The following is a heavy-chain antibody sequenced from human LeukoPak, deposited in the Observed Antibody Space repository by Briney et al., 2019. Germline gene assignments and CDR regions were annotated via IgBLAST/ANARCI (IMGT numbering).Heavy chain of an antibody. D-gene: IGHD3-16*01. J-gene: IGHJ6*02. V-gene: IGHV3-23*01. CDR3: AKDRYGGDYYHYGMDV. Sequence: PAGSLRLSCAAAGFTLSSDAMSWVRQARGKRLQWVSAISGSGGSTYYADSVKGRFTISRDNSKNTLYLQVNSLRAEDTAVYYCAKDRYGGDYYHYGMDVWGQGTTVTVSS. CDR1: GFTLSSDA. CDR2: ISGSGGST.